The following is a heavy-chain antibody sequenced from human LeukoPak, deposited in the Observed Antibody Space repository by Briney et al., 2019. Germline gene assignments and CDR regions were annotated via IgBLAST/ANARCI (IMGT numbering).Heavy chain of an antibody. Sequence: PGGSLRLSCAASGFTFSNYNMNWVRQAPGKGLERVSSISSDSAYIYNADSMKGRFTISRDNTRNSLYLQMNSLRAEDTAVYYCARGAADGYNYFFYYYMDVWGKGTTVTVSS. J-gene: IGHJ6*03. CDR3: ARGAADGYNYFFYYYMDV. V-gene: IGHV3-21*04. CDR2: ISSDSAYI. D-gene: IGHD5-24*01. CDR1: GFTFSNYN.